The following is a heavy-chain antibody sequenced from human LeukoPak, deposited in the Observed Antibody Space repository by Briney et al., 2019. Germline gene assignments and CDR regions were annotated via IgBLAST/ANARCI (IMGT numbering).Heavy chain of an antibody. Sequence: PSETVSLTCTVSGCSISSSSFYWGWIRQPPGKGLECFGNIYYGGSTYYHPSLKSRVTMSVDMSKNQFSLKLNSVTAADTAMYYCARLSYRSSHFDPWGQGTLVTVSS. V-gene: IGHV4-39*01. CDR3: ARLSYRSSHFDP. CDR2: IYYGGST. D-gene: IGHD6-13*01. CDR1: GCSISSSSFY. J-gene: IGHJ5*02.